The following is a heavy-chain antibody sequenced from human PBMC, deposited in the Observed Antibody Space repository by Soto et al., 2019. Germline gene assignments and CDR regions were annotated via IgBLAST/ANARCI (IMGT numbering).Heavy chain of an antibody. J-gene: IGHJ5*02. CDR2: IDPEGGET. Sequence: GASVKVSCKVSGYTLTELSMHWVRQAPGKGLEWMGSIDPEGGETIYAQRFQGRVTMTEDTSTSTAYMELSRLRSDDTAVYYCARDRGVVPAANWFDPWGQGTLVTVSS. D-gene: IGHD2-2*01. CDR1: GYTLTELS. CDR3: ARDRGVVPAANWFDP. V-gene: IGHV1-24*01.